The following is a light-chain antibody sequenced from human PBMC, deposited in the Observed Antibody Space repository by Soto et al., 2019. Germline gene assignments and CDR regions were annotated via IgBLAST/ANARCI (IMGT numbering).Light chain of an antibody. Sequence: DIHMTQSPSTLSASVGDRVTITCRASQSISTWFAWYQQKPGKAPNLLIYDASNLESGVPSRFSGSGSGTEFTLTISSLQPDDFATYYCQQYNSYSGTFGQGTKVDIK. V-gene: IGKV1-5*01. CDR2: DAS. J-gene: IGKJ1*01. CDR1: QSISTW. CDR3: QQYNSYSGT.